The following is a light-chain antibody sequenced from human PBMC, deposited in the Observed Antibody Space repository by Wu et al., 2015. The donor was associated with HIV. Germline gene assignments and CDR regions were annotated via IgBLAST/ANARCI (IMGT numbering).Light chain of an antibody. V-gene: IGKV3-20*01. J-gene: IGKJ2*01. CDR2: GAS. CDR1: QSISSTF. CDR3: QQYGGSPYT. Sequence: EIVLTQSPGTLSLSPGERATLSCRAGQSISSTFLAWYQHKPGQAPRLLIYGASSRATGIPDRFSGSGSGTDFTLTISRLEPEDFVVYYCQQYGGSPYTFGQGTKLEIK.